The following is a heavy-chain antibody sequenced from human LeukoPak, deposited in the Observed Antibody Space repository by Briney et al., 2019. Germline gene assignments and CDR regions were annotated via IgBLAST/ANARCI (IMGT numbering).Heavy chain of an antibody. Sequence: SETLSLTCAVSGGSTSSGGYSWSWIRQPPGKGLEWIGYIYRSGSTYYNPSLKSRVTISVDRSKNQFSLKLSSVTAADTAVYYCARVRFLEWYFDYWGQGTLVTVSS. CDR1: GGSTSSGGYS. D-gene: IGHD3-3*01. J-gene: IGHJ4*02. V-gene: IGHV4-30-2*01. CDR3: ARVRFLEWYFDY. CDR2: IYRSGST.